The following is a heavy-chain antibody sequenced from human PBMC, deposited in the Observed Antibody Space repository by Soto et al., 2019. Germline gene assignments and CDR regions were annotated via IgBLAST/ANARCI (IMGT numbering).Heavy chain of an antibody. CDR2: IHHSETT. D-gene: IGHD3-10*01. CDR3: ARAFIRYYYGSGSYDWFDP. CDR1: GASVISTKW. Sequence: SETLSLTCAVSGASVISTKWWSWVRQSPGKGLEWIGEIHHSETTNYNPSLKSRVTISVDTSKNQFSLKLSSVTAADTAVYYCARAFIRYYYGSGSYDWFDPWGQGTLVTVSS. J-gene: IGHJ5*02. V-gene: IGHV4-4*02.